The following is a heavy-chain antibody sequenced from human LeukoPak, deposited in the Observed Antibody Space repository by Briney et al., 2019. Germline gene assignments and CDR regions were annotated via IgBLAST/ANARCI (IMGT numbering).Heavy chain of an antibody. CDR2: IWYDGSNK. Sequence: GRSLRLSCAASGFTFSSYGMHWVRQAPGKGPEWVAVIWYDGSNKYYADSVKGRFTISRDNSKNTLYLQMNSLRAEDTAVYYCARDALEYYYDSSGYLGYYMDVWGKGTTVTVSS. V-gene: IGHV3-33*01. CDR3: ARDALEYYYDSSGYLGYYMDV. CDR1: GFTFSSYG. D-gene: IGHD3-22*01. J-gene: IGHJ6*03.